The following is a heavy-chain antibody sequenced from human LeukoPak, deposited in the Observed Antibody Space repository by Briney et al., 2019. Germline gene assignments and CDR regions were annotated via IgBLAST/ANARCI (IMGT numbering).Heavy chain of an antibody. CDR3: ARGGWSWRRLFSGYLFDP. J-gene: IGHJ5*02. V-gene: IGHV1-69*05. CDR2: IIPIFGTA. Sequence: SVKLSCKASGGTFSSYAISWVRQAPGQGLEWMGGIIPIFGTANYAQKFQGRVTITTDESTSTAYMQLSSLRSEDTAVYYCARGGWSWRRLFSGYLFDPWGQGTLVTVSS. CDR1: GGTFSSYA. D-gene: IGHD3-3*01.